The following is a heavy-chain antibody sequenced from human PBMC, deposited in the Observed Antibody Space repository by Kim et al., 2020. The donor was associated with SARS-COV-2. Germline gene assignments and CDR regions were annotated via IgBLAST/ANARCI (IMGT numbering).Heavy chain of an antibody. V-gene: IGHV3-9*01. Sequence: GGSLRLSCAASGFTFGDYAMHWVRQAPGKGLEWVSGISWNSGSIGYADSVKGRFTISRDNAKNSLYLQMNSLRAEDTALYYCAKESDRGYYGSGSYRSPDDYWGQGTLVTVSS. D-gene: IGHD3-10*01. CDR2: ISWNSGSI. CDR1: GFTFGDYA. CDR3: AKESDRGYYGSGSYRSPDDY. J-gene: IGHJ4*02.